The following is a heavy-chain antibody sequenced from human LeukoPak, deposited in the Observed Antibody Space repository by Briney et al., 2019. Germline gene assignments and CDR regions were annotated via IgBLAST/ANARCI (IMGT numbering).Heavy chain of an antibody. V-gene: IGHV3-7*01. Sequence: GGSLRLSCAASGFTFSSYWMSWVRQAPGKGLEWVANIKQDGSEENYVDSVKGRFTISRDNAKNSLYLQMNSLRAEDTAVYYCARGIRGYSVFDYWGQGTLVTVSS. D-gene: IGHD5-24*01. CDR2: IKQDGSEE. J-gene: IGHJ4*02. CDR1: GFTFSSYW. CDR3: ARGIRGYSVFDY.